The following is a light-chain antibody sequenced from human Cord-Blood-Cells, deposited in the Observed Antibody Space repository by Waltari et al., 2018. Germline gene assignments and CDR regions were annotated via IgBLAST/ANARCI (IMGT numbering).Light chain of an antibody. CDR1: QDISNY. V-gene: IGKV1-33*01. Sequence: DIQMTQSPSSLSASVGDRSTITCQASQDISNYLNGYQQKPGKAPKLLTYDASNLETGVPSRFRGSGSGTDFTSTISSLKPEDIATYYCQQYDNLPLTFGGGTKVEIK. J-gene: IGKJ4*01. CDR3: QQYDNLPLT. CDR2: DAS.